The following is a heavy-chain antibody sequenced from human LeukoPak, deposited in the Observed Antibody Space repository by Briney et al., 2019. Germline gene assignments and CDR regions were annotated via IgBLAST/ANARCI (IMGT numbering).Heavy chain of an antibody. CDR2: ISWNSGSI. D-gene: IGHD6-13*01. J-gene: IGHJ4*02. V-gene: IGHV3-9*01. Sequence: SGGSLRLSCAASGFTFDDYAMHWVRQAPGQGLEWVSGISWNSGSIGYADSVKGRFTISRDNAKNSLYLQMNSLRAEDTALYYCAKDVEYSNSWLDYWGQGTLVTVSS. CDR3: AKDVEYSNSWLDY. CDR1: GFTFDDYA.